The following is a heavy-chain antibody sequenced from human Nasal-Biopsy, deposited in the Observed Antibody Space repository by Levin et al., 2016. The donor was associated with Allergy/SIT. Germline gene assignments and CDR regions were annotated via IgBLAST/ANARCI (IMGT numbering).Heavy chain of an antibody. CDR3: ARFRDWSFDY. CDR1: GFTFSHYA. D-gene: IGHD5-24*01. V-gene: IGHV3-30*03. Sequence: GSLRLSCAASGFTFSHYAIHWVRQAPGKGLEWVALISADGVTDFYADSVRGRLTISRDNSRATVYLQMDSLRLEDTGIYYCARFRDWSFDYWGQGAQVTVSS. CDR2: ISADGVTD. J-gene: IGHJ4*02.